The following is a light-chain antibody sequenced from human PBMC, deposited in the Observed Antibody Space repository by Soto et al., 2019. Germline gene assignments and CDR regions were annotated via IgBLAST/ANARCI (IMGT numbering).Light chain of an antibody. Sequence: EIVLTQSPGTLSLSPGERATLSCRASQSVSSSYLAWYQQKPGQAPRLLIYGASSRATGIPDRCSGSGSATDFTLTISSLEPEDFAVYYCQRYGTSPPLTFGGGTKVEIK. CDR3: QRYGTSPPLT. V-gene: IGKV3-20*01. CDR2: GAS. J-gene: IGKJ4*01. CDR1: QSVSSSY.